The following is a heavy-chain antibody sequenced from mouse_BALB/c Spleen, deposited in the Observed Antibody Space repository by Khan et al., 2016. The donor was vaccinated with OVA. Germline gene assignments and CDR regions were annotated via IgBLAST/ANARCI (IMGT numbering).Heavy chain of an antibody. J-gene: IGHJ3*01. Sequence: VQLKESGAELVRSGASVKLSCTASGFNINDYYIHWMKQRPKQGLEWIGWIDPENGDTECAPKFPGTATITADTSSSTAIPVLTRLTSEDIADNYCNSEKLGRWFEYWGQGTLVAVSA. V-gene: IGHV14-4*02. CDR2: IDPENGDT. CDR1: GFNINDYY. CDR3: NSEKLGRWFEY. D-gene: IGHD1-3*01.